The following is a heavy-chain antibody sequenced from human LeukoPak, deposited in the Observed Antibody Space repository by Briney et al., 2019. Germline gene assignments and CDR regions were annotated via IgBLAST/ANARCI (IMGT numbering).Heavy chain of an antibody. CDR3: ARGCERGQGPLGIFDY. V-gene: IGHV1-2*02. CDR1: GYTFTGYY. D-gene: IGHD3-10*01. J-gene: IGHJ4*02. CDR2: INPNSGGT. Sequence: ASVKVSCKASGYTFTGYYMHWVRQAPGQGLEWMGWINPNSGGTNYAQKFQGRVTMTRDTSISTAYMELSRLRSDDTAVYYCARGCERGQGPLGIFDYWGQGTLVTVSS.